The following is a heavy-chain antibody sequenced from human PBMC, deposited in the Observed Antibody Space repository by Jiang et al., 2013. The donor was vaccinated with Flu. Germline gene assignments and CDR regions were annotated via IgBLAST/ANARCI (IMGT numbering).Heavy chain of an antibody. CDR1: GYSFTSYW. J-gene: IGHJ2*01. Sequence: VQLVESGAEVKKPGESLRISCKGSGYSFTSYWISWVRQMPGKGLEWMGRIDPSDSYTNYSPSFQGHVTISADKSISTAYLQWSSLKASDTAMYYCARRLHGSGSSEALYWYFDLWGRGTLVTVSS. D-gene: IGHD3-10*01. CDR3: ARRLHGSGSSEALYWYFDL. V-gene: IGHV5-10-1*03. CDR2: IDPSDSYT.